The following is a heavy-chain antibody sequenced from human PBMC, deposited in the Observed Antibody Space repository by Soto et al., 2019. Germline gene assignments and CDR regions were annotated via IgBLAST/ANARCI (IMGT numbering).Heavy chain of an antibody. CDR3: ARTDSSNVY. CDR1: GCSISSGGYY. J-gene: IGHJ4*02. CDR2: IYYSGST. Sequence: PXETLSLTCTVSGCSISSGGYYWSWIRQHPGKGLEWIGYIYYSGSTYYNPSLKSRVTISVDTSKNQFSLKLSSVTAADTAVYYCARTDSSNVYWGQGNLVTVSS. V-gene: IGHV4-31*03. D-gene: IGHD3-22*01.